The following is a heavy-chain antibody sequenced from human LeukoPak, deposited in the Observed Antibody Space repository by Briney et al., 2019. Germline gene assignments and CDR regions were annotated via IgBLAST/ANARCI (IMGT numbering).Heavy chain of an antibody. CDR1: GFTFSTYA. J-gene: IGHJ4*02. CDR2: ISGSGGTT. Sequence: GGSLRLSCTASGFTFSTYAMSWVRQAPGKGLEWVSAISGSGGTTYYADSVKGRFTISRDNSKNTLFLQMSSLRAEDTAVYYCAEDGVGATGTFDYWGQGTLVTVSS. V-gene: IGHV3-23*01. D-gene: IGHD1-26*01. CDR3: AEDGVGATGTFDY.